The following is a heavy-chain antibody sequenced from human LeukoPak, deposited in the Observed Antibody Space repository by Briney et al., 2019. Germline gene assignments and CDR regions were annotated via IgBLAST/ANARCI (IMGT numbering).Heavy chain of an antibody. Sequence: GGSLRLSCAASGFTFSSYGMHWVRQAPGKGLEWVAVIWYDGSNKYYADSVKGRFTISRDNSKNTLYLQMNSLRAEDTAVYYCAREDSSGYFFDYWGQGTLVTVSS. J-gene: IGHJ4*02. D-gene: IGHD3-22*01. CDR1: GFTFSSYG. CDR2: IWYDGSNK. V-gene: IGHV3-33*01. CDR3: AREDSSGYFFDY.